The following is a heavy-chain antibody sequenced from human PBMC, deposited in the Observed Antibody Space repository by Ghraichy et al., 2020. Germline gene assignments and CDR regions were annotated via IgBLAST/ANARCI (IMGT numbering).Heavy chain of an antibody. CDR1: GFTFNTYG. D-gene: IGHD2-2*03. CDR2: TQFDESFQ. CDR3: AKDPLGYCNSNSCS. V-gene: IGHV3-30*02. Sequence: GGSPRLSCAASGFTFNTYGMHWVRQAPGKGLEWVAFTQFDESFQYYADSVKGRFTISRDNSKNTLYLQMNSLRAEDTAMYYCAKDPLGYCNSNSCSWGQGTLVTVSS. J-gene: IGHJ4*02.